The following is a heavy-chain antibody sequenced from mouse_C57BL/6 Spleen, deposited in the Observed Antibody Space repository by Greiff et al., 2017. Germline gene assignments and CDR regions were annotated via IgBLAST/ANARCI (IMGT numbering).Heavy chain of an antibody. J-gene: IGHJ4*01. D-gene: IGHD1-1*01. Sequence: VQLVVSGAELAKPGASVKLFCQASGYTFTSYWMHWVKQRPGQGLEWIGYINPSSGYTKYNQKFKDKATLTADQSSSTAYMQLSSLTYEDSAVYYCGREPVDAMDYWGQGTSVTVSA. CDR3: GREPVDAMDY. CDR1: GYTFTSYW. V-gene: IGHV1-7*01. CDR2: INPSSGYT.